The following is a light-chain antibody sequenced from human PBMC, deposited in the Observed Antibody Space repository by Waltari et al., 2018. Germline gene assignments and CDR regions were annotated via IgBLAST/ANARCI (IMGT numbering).Light chain of an antibody. J-gene: IGKJ5*01. V-gene: IGKV3-15*01. CDR3: QQYYNWPPKIT. CDR1: QNIVSS. Sequence: EIVMRQSPATLAVSPGDTATLSCRASQNIVSSLAWYQQKPGQAPRLLIYYASTRATGIPARFSGSESGTEFTLTISNLQSEDFAIYYCQQYYNWPPKITFGQGTRLE. CDR2: YAS.